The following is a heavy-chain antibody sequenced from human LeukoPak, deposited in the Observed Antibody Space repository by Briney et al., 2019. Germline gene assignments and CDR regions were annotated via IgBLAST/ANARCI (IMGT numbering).Heavy chain of an antibody. J-gene: IGHJ5*02. V-gene: IGHV4-4*07. CDR3: ARDSSYYDFWSGSPPAGFDP. CDR1: GGSISSYY. Sequence: PSETLSLTCTVSGGSISSYYWSWIRQPAGKGLEWIGRIYTSGSTNYNPSLKSRVTMSVDTSKNQFSLKLSSVTAADTAVYYCARDSSYYDFWSGSPPAGFDPWGQGTLVTVSS. CDR2: IYTSGST. D-gene: IGHD3-3*01.